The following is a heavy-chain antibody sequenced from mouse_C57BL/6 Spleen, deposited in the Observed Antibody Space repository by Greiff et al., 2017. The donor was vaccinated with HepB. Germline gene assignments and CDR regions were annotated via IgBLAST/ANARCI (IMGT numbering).Heavy chain of an antibody. Sequence: QVQLQQSGAELVRPGTSVKVSCKASGYAFTNYLIEWVKQRPGQGLEWIGVINPGSGGTNYNEKFKGKATLTADKSSSTAYMQLSSLTSEDSAVYFCARRAIYYGYDGSWFAYWGQGTLVTVSA. J-gene: IGHJ3*01. D-gene: IGHD2-2*01. CDR2: INPGSGGT. CDR3: ARRAIYYGYDGSWFAY. CDR1: GYAFTNYL. V-gene: IGHV1-54*01.